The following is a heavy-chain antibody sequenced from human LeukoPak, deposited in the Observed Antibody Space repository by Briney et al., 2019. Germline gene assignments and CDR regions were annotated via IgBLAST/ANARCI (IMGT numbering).Heavy chain of an antibody. V-gene: IGHV1-69*02. D-gene: IGHD6-6*01. J-gene: IGHJ6*03. CDR2: IIPILGIA. Sequence: SVKVSCKASGGTFSSYTISWVRQAPGQGLEWMGRIIPILGIANYAQKFQGRVTITADKSTSTAYMELSSLRSEDTAVYYCARSRIAARLPGYYYYYMDVWGKGTTVTVSS. CDR1: GGTFSSYT. CDR3: ARSRIAARLPGYYYYYMDV.